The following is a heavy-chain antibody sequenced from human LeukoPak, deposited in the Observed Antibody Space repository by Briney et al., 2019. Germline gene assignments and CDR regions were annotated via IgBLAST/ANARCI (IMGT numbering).Heavy chain of an antibody. CDR1: GGTFSSYA. D-gene: IGHD2-15*01. CDR2: IIPIFGTA. CDR3: ASGGGCSGGSCYPLLFDY. J-gene: IGHJ4*02. Sequence: GSSVKVSCKASGGTFSSYAISWVRQAPGQGLEWMGGIIPIFGTANYAQKFQGRVTITTDESTSTAYTELSSLRSEDTAVYYCASGGGCSGGSCYPLLFDYWGQGTLVTVSS. V-gene: IGHV1-69*05.